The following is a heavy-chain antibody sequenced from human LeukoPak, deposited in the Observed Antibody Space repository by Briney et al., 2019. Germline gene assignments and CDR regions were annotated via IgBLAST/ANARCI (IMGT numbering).Heavy chain of an antibody. J-gene: IGHJ4*02. CDR3: ARDQPPYYDFWSGYSNPVGYFDY. Sequence: GTSVKVSCKASGFTFTSSAMQWVRQARGQRLEWIGWIVVGSGNTNYAQKFQERVTITRDMSTSTAYMELRSLRSDDTAVYYCARDQPPYYDFWSGYSNPVGYFDYWGQGTLVTVSS. CDR1: GFTFTSSA. V-gene: IGHV1-58*02. D-gene: IGHD3-3*01. CDR2: IVVGSGNT.